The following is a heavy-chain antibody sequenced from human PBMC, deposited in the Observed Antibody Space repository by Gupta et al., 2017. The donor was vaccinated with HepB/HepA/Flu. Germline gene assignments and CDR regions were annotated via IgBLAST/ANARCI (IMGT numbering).Heavy chain of an antibody. CDR2: FNHRGST. J-gene: IGHJ4*02. D-gene: IGHD1-26*01. Sequence: QVQLQQWGAGLLKPSETLSLACAVYGESFSGYYWSWIRQPPGKGREWIGEFNHRGSTNDNPSLKGRVKISGETATNQGSLQVGYVTEEETAVYDVARGSGSEYKDGGQVTMVTVSS. V-gene: IGHV4-34*01. CDR1: GESFSGYY. CDR3: ARGSGSEYKD.